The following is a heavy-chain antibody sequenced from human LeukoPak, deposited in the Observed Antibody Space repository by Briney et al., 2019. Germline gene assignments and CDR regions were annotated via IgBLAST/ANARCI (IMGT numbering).Heavy chain of an antibody. CDR3: ARDDCSGGSCYPYNWFDP. D-gene: IGHD2-15*01. CDR1: EYTFTGYY. J-gene: IGHJ5*02. CDR2: INPNSGGT. V-gene: IGHV1-2*02. Sequence: ASVKVSCKASEYTFTGYYMHWVRRAPGQGLEWMGWINPNSGGTNYAQKFQGRVTMTRDTSISTAYMELSRLRSDDTAVYYCARDDCSGGSCYPYNWFDPWGQGTLVTVSS.